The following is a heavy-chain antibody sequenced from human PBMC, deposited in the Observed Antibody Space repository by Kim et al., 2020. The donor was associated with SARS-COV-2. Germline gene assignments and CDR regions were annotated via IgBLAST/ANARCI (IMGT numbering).Heavy chain of an antibody. V-gene: IGHV3-7*01. CDR1: GFTFSSYW. CDR3: ARDGDLYSSGKDAFDI. D-gene: IGHD6-19*01. J-gene: IGHJ3*02. Sequence: GSLRLSCAASGFTFSSYWMTWVRQAPGKGLEWVANIKQDGNQKYYVDSVKGRFTISRDNAKNSLYLQMNSLSAEDTAVYYCARDGDLYSSGKDAFDIWG. CDR2: IKQDGNQK.